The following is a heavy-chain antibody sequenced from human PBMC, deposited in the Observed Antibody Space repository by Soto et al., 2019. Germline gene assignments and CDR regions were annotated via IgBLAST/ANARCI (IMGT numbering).Heavy chain of an antibody. CDR1: GFTFSSFA. J-gene: IGHJ4*02. V-gene: IGHV3-23*01. CDR2: ISGSGGST. Sequence: PGGPLRLSCAASGFTFSSFAMNWVRQPPGKGLDWVSAISGSGGSTYSADSVKGRFTISRDNYKNTLYLKMSSLRAEDTDVYYCASGFSAGKGSAPEFWGQGSLVSVYS. CDR3: ASGFSAGKGSAPEF. D-gene: IGHD6-13*01.